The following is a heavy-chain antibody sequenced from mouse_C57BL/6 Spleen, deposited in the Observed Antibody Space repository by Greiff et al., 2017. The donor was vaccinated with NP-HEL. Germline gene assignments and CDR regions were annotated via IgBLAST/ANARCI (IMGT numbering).Heavy chain of an antibody. V-gene: IGHV1-61*01. D-gene: IGHD1-1*01. CDR3: ARGNTTVAVRDVFDY. Sequence: QVQLQQPGAELVRPGSSVKLSCKASGYTFTSYWMDWVKQRPGQGLEWIGNIYPSDSETHYNQKFKDKATLTVDKSSSTAYMQLSSLTSEDSAVYYCARGNTTVAVRDVFDYWGQGTTLTVSS. CDR2: IYPSDSET. CDR1: GYTFTSYW. J-gene: IGHJ2*01.